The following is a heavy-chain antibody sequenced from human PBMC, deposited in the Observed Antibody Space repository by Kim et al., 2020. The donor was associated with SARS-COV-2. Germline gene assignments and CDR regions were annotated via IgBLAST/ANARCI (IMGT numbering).Heavy chain of an antibody. CDR2: INPNSGGT. D-gene: IGHD5-12*01. V-gene: IGHV1-2*02. J-gene: IGHJ4*02. Sequence: ASVKVSCKASGYTFTGYYMHWVRQAPGQGLEWMGWINPNSGGTNYAQKFQGRVTMTRDTSISTAYMELSRLRSDDTAVYYCASQAMATITYFDYWGQGTLVTVSS. CDR3: ASQAMATITYFDY. CDR1: GYTFTGYY.